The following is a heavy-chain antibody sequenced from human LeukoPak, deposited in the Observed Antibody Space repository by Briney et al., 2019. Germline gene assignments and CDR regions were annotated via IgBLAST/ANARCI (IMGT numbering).Heavy chain of an antibody. CDR2: INPSGGSA. D-gene: IGHD3-9*01. J-gene: IGHJ5*02. CDR3: ARSRDILTGLVWFDP. V-gene: IGHV1-46*01. CDR1: GYTFINYY. Sequence: ASVKVSCKASGYTFINYYMHWVRQAPGQGLEWMGIINPSGGSAYYAQKFQGRVTMTRNTSISTAYMELSSLRSEDTAVYYCARSRDILTGLVWFDPWGQGTLVTVSS.